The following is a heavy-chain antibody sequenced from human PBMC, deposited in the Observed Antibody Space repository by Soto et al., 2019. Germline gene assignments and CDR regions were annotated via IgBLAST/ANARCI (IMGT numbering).Heavy chain of an antibody. CDR2: IYYTGIT. J-gene: IGHJ5*02. V-gene: IGHV4-59*01. Sequence: TSETLSLTCSVSGGSITDNYWTWIRQSPGKGLEWVGYIYYTGITNYNPSLKRRVTISLDRSKNQFSLKLDSVTAADTAVYYCARALDYDFWGGRNWFDPWGQGTLVTVSS. CDR3: ARALDYDFWGGRNWFDP. D-gene: IGHD3-3*01. CDR1: GGSITDNY.